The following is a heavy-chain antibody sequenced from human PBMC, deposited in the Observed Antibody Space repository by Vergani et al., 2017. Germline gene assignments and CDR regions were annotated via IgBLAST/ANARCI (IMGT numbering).Heavy chain of an antibody. CDR1: GFTFSSYA. V-gene: IGHV3-30*01. J-gene: IGHJ6*02. CDR3: ARDPFLTYYYYYGMDV. D-gene: IGHD3-9*01. Sequence: QVQLVESGGGVVQPGRSLRLSCAASGFTFSSYAMHWVRQAPGKGLEWVAVISYDGSNKYYADSVKGRFTISRDNSKNTLYLQMNSLRAEDTAVYYCARDPFLTYYYYYGMDVWGQGTTVTVSS. CDR2: ISYDGSNK.